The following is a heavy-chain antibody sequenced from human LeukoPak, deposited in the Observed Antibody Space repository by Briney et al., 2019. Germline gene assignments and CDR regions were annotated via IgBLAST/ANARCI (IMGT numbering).Heavy chain of an antibody. CDR1: GFTFSSYA. CDR2: ISGSGGST. CDR3: ARGLDCSGGSCYDTTFDY. D-gene: IGHD2-15*01. J-gene: IGHJ4*02. Sequence: PGGSLRLSCAASGFTFSSYAMSWVRQAPGKGLEWVSAISGSGGSTYYADSVKGRFTISRDNYKKTLYLKMTSLRAEDTAVYYCARGLDCSGGSCYDTTFDYWGQGTLVTVSS. V-gene: IGHV3-23*01.